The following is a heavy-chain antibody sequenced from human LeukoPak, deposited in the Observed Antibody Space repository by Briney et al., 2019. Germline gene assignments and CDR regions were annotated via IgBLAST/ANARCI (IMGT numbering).Heavy chain of an antibody. CDR1: GFTFSSFW. D-gene: IGHD6-13*01. J-gene: IGHJ3*02. Sequence: GGPLRLSCAASGFTFSSFWMSWVRQAPGKGLEWVAVISYDGSNKYYADSVKGRFTISRDNSKNTLYLQMNSLRAEDTAVYYCARVRDHAMYSSSWYTAFDIWGQGTMVTVSS. V-gene: IGHV3-30-3*01. CDR3: ARVRDHAMYSSSWYTAFDI. CDR2: ISYDGSNK.